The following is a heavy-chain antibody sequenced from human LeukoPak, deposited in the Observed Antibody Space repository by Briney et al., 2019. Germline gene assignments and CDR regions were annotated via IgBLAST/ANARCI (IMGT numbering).Heavy chain of an antibody. V-gene: IGHV5-51*01. D-gene: IGHD3-10*01. CDR3: ARQSAGITMVRGVITPGAFDI. CDR1: GYSFTNYW. Sequence: GESLKISCKGSGYSFTNYWIGWVRQMPGKGLEWMGIIYPGDSDTRYSPSFQGQVTISADKSISTAYLQWSSLKASDTAMYYCARQSAGITMVRGVITPGAFDIWGQGTMVTVSS. CDR2: IYPGDSDT. J-gene: IGHJ3*02.